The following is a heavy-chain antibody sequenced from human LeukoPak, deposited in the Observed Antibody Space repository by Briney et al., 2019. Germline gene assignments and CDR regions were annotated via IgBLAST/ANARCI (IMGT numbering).Heavy chain of an antibody. CDR1: GYTFTSYY. J-gene: IGHJ3*02. V-gene: IGHV1-46*01. CDR2: INPSGGST. CDR3: ARPRLDYGGYLQSDDAFDI. Sequence: ASVKVSCKASGYTFTSYYMHWVRQAPGQGLEWMGIINPSGGSTSYAQKFQGRVTMTRDTSTSTVYMELSSLRSEDTAVYYCARPRLDYGGYLQSDDAFDIWGQGTMVTVSS. D-gene: IGHD4-17*01.